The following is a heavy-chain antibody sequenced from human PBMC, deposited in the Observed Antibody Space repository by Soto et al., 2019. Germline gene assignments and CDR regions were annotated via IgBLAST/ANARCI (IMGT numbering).Heavy chain of an antibody. D-gene: IGHD3-22*01. V-gene: IGHV4-59*01. CDR2: IYYSGST. J-gene: IGHJ4*02. Sequence: NLPETLSLTCTVSGGSISSYYWSWIRQPPGKGLEWIGYIYYSGSTNYNPSLKSRVTISVDTSKNQFSLKLSSVTAADTAVYYCARGLGPYYYDSSGYYVDYWGQGTLVTVSS. CDR3: ARGLGPYYYDSSGYYVDY. CDR1: GGSISSYY.